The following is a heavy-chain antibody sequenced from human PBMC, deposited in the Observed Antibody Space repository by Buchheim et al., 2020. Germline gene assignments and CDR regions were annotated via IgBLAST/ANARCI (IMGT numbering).Heavy chain of an antibody. V-gene: IGHV2-70*19. D-gene: IGHD5-24*01. Sequence: QVSLRESGPALVKPTQTLTLTCTVSGFSLTSKGLCVNWVRQPPGKGLEWLARIDWDDEQHYTTSLQSRLTISRDTSQNQVILTMTDMDPVDTASYYCVRERVGYNPTSLVLEYQFFDSWGQ. J-gene: IGHJ4*02. CDR1: GFSLTSKGLC. CDR3: VRERVGYNPTSLVLEYQFFDS. CDR2: IDWDDEQ.